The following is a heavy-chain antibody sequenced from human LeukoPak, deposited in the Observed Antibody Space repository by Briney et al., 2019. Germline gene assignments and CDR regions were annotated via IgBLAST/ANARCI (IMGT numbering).Heavy chain of an antibody. V-gene: IGHV1-69*05. D-gene: IGHD5-12*01. Sequence: SVEVSCKASGGTFSSYAISWVRQAPGQGLEWMGGIIPIFGTANYAQKFQGRVTITTDESTSTAYMELSSLRSEDTAVYYCARDRGYENAFDIWGQGTMVTVSS. J-gene: IGHJ3*02. CDR2: IIPIFGTA. CDR3: ARDRGYENAFDI. CDR1: GGTFSSYA.